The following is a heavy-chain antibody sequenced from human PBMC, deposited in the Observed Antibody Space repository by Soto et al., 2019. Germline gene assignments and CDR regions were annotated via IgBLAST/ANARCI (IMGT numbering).Heavy chain of an antibody. CDR1: GYTFTSYG. CDR2: ISAYNGST. V-gene: IGHV1-18*01. Sequence: ASVKVSCKASGYTFTSYGISWVRQAPGQGLEWMGIISAYNGSTNYAQKLQGRVTMTRDTSTSTVYMELSSLRSEDTAVYYCARAYYDILAGSSDAFDIWGQGTMVTVSS. J-gene: IGHJ3*02. D-gene: IGHD3-9*01. CDR3: ARAYYDILAGSSDAFDI.